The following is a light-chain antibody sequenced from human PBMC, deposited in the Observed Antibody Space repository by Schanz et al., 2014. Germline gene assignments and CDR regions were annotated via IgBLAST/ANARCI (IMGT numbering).Light chain of an antibody. Sequence: DIQMTQSPSTLSASVGDRVTLTCRASQSISSWLAWYQQKPGKAPKLLIYDASSLESGVPSRFSGSGSGTEFTLTISSLQSEDFATYYCQQYNSYPLTFGPGTKVHI. CDR1: QSISSW. J-gene: IGKJ3*01. V-gene: IGKV1-5*01. CDR2: DAS. CDR3: QQYNSYPLT.